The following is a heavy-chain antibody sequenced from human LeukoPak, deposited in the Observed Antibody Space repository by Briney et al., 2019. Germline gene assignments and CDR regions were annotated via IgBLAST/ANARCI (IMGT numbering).Heavy chain of an antibody. CDR3: ARGQADFDS. Sequence: GGSLRLSCAASGFTSSDFYMTWIRQAPGKALEWVPYISSSSSYTNYADSVKGRFTISRDNAKNSLYLQMNSLRAEDTAVYYCARGQADFDSWGQGTLVTVSS. CDR2: ISSSSSYT. CDR1: GFTSSDFY. J-gene: IGHJ4*02. V-gene: IGHV3-11*06.